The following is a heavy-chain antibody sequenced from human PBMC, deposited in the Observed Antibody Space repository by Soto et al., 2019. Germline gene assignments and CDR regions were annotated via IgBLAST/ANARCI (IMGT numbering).Heavy chain of an antibody. Sequence: QVQLVESGGGVVQPGRSLRLSCAASGFTFSSYGMHWVRQAPGKGLEWVAVISYDGSNKYYADSVKGRFTISRDNSKNTLYLQMNVLRAEDTAVYYCAKAYGDYGGDAFDIWGQGTMVTVSS. V-gene: IGHV3-30*18. CDR1: GFTFSSYG. CDR3: AKAYGDYGGDAFDI. CDR2: ISYDGSNK. D-gene: IGHD4-17*01. J-gene: IGHJ3*02.